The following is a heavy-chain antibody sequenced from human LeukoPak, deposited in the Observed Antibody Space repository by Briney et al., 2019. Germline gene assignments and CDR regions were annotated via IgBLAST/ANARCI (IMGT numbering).Heavy chain of an antibody. CDR3: ARGPLSSRTTWTWFDP. J-gene: IGHJ5*02. D-gene: IGHD6-13*01. CDR1: GGSISPYY. Sequence: SETLSLTCTVSGGSISPYYWTWIRQPPGKGLEWIGYIYYNGNTNYNPSLKSRITISVDTSKNHFSLRLKSVTAADTAMYYCARGPLSSRTTWTWFDPWGQGTLVTVSS. CDR2: IYYNGNT. V-gene: IGHV4-59*01.